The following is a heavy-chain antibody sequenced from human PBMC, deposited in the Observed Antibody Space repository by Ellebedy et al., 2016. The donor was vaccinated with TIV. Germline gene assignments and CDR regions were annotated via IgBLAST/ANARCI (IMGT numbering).Heavy chain of an antibody. V-gene: IGHV3-30*02. Sequence: GESLKISCAASGFSTSGMHWVRQAPGKGLEWVAFIRSDGSTKYYADSAKGRFTISRDTSKNTLDLQMTRLRAGDTARYYCVKGAYPVPTVMAVWGQGTMVIVSS. CDR1: GFSTSG. J-gene: IGHJ6*02. CDR3: VKGAYPVPTVMAV. CDR2: IRSDGSTK. D-gene: IGHD3-16*01.